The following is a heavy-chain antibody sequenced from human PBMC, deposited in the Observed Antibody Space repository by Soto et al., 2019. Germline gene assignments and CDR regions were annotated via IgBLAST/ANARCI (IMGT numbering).Heavy chain of an antibody. CDR1: GYSFTTYW. D-gene: IGHD2-15*01. Sequence: PGESLKISCQGSGYSFTTYWIAWVRQMPGKGLELMGIIYPDDSDTRYSPSFQGQVTFSADKSITTVYLQWSSLKASDSAMYYCARHVFCSGGRCYSSYYYGMDVWGQGTTVNVSS. V-gene: IGHV5-51*01. CDR3: ARHVFCSGGRCYSSYYYGMDV. J-gene: IGHJ6*02. CDR2: IYPDDSDT.